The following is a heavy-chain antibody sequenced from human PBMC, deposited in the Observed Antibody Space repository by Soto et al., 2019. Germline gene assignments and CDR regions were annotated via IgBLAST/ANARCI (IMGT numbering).Heavy chain of an antibody. D-gene: IGHD3-3*01. CDR1: GFTFTGLV. Sequence: PGGSLRLSCAASGFTFTGLVLHWLRQAPGKGLEWVAVMSPDGRAIYYADSVKGRFTISRDNAKSSLYLQMNSLRAGDTAVYYCARTNRESSYYEFWSGYPSPYYYYCMDVWGKGTTVTVSS. CDR2: MSPDGRAI. CDR3: ARTNRESSYYEFWSGYPSPYYYYCMDV. J-gene: IGHJ6*03. V-gene: IGHV3-30*14.